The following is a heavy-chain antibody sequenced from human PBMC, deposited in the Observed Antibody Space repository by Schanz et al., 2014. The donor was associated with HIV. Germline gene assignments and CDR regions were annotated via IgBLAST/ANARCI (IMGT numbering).Heavy chain of an antibody. V-gene: IGHV4-31*03. CDR1: GDSISSGGYY. Sequence: QVQLQESGPGLVKPSQTLSLTCTVSGDSISSGGYYWSWIRQHPGKGLEWIGYIYYSGSTYYNPSLKSRVTMSVDTSENHFSLKLSSATVADTAVYYCARSYYYDGSPLPLDSWGQGTLVTVSS. CDR3: ARSYYYDGSPLPLDS. CDR2: IYYSGST. D-gene: IGHD3-22*01. J-gene: IGHJ4*02.